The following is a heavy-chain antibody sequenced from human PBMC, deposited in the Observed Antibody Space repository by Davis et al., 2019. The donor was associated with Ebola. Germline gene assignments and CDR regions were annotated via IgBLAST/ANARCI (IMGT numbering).Heavy chain of an antibody. CDR2: ILYDGITK. D-gene: IGHD5/OR15-5a*01. Sequence: PGGSLRLSCAASGFTCSSYAMHWVRQAPGKGLEWVAVILYDGITKYYVDSVKGRFTISRDNSKNTLSLQMNSLGPDDTAVYYCARGSRIIRDAFDIWGQGTMVTVSS. J-gene: IGHJ3*02. CDR3: ARGSRIIRDAFDI. CDR1: GFTCSSYA. V-gene: IGHV3-30-3*01.